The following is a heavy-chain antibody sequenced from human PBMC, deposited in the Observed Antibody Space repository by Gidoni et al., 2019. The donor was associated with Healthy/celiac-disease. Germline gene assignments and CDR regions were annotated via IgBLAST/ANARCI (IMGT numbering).Heavy chain of an antibody. CDR1: GFTFSDYY. V-gene: IGHV3-11*01. D-gene: IGHD2-15*01. CDR3: ARASEHIVVVVAATGLDY. J-gene: IGHJ4*02. Sequence: QVQLVESGGGLVKPGGSLRLSCAASGFTFSDYYMSWIRQAPGKGLGWVSYISSSGSTIYYADSVKGRFTISRDNAKNSLYLQMNSLRAEDTAVYYCARASEHIVVVVAATGLDYWGQGTLVTVSS. CDR2: ISSSGSTI.